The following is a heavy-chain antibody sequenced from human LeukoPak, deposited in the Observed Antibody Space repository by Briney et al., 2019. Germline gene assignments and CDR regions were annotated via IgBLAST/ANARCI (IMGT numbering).Heavy chain of an antibody. J-gene: IGHJ5*02. CDR1: GYTFTSFW. D-gene: IGHD5-18*01. V-gene: IGHV5-51*01. CDR2: IYPGDSDT. CDR3: ARSTDTAMSPFDP. Sequence: GESLKISCKGSGYTFTSFWIAWVRQMPGKGLEWMGIIYPGDSDTRYSPSFQGQVTISADKSISTAYLQWSSLKASDTAMYYCARSTDTAMSPFDPWGQGTLVTVSS.